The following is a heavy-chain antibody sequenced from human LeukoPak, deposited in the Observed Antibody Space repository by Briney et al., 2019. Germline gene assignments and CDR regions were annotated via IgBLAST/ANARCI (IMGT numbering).Heavy chain of an antibody. CDR2: ISWNSGSI. CDR3: AKDMRAVAGHFDY. V-gene: IGHV3-9*01. D-gene: IGHD6-19*01. CDR1: GFTFDDYA. J-gene: IGHJ4*02. Sequence: GGSLRLSCAASGFTFDDYAMHWVRQAPGKGLEWVSGISWNSGSIGYADSVKGRFTISRDNAKNSLYLQMNSLRAEDTALYYCAKDMRAVAGHFDYWGQGTLVTVSS.